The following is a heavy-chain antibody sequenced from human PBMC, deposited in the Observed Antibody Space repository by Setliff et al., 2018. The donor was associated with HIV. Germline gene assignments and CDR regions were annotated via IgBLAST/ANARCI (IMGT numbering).Heavy chain of an antibody. V-gene: IGHV1-2*02. CDR3: ARDGINWFDP. CDR2: INPDSDGT. J-gene: IGHJ5*02. Sequence: ASVKVSCKTSGYTFTGCSLHWVRQAPGQGLEWMGWINPDSDGTNYAQKFQGRVTLTSDTSISTAYMELSSLKSDDTAVYYCARDGINWFDPWGQGTLVTVSS. CDR1: GYTFTGCS.